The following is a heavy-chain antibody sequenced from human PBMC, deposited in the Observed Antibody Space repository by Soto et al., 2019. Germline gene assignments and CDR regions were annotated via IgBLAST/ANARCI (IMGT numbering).Heavy chain of an antibody. CDR3: ARVESSSWNIGHYFPC. CDR2: IMPMFNTA. Sequence: GASVKVSCKASGGAANKYIVNWVRQAPGQGLEWMGGIMPMFNTATYAQNLQGRLTITADESTSTVYMELSSLRSEDTAVYYCARVESSSWNIGHYFPCRGKGPRVTVSS. D-gene: IGHD6-13*01. J-gene: IGHJ4*02. CDR1: GGAANKYI. V-gene: IGHV1-69*13.